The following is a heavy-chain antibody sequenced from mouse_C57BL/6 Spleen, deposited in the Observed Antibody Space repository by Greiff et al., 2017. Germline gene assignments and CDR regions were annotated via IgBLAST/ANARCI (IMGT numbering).Heavy chain of an antibody. D-gene: IGHD1-1*01. Sequence: VQLQQSGPELVKPGASVKISCKASGYAFSSSWMNWVKQRPGKGLEWIGRMYPGDGDTNYNGKFKGKATLTADKSSSTAYMQLSSLTSEDSAVYFCARSPITTVADYWGQGTTLTVSS. CDR2: MYPGDGDT. V-gene: IGHV1-82*01. CDR1: GYAFSSSW. J-gene: IGHJ2*01. CDR3: ARSPITTVADY.